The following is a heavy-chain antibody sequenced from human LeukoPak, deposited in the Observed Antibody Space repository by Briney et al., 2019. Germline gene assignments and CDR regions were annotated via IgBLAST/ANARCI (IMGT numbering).Heavy chain of an antibody. CDR3: AKVRPPGVDIVWAGMDV. Sequence: GGSLRLSCAASGFTFSSYAMSWVRQAPGKGLEWVSAISGSGGSTYYADSVKGRFTISRDNSKNTLYLQMNSLRAEDTAVYYCAKVRPPGVDIVWAGMDVWGQGTTVTVSS. D-gene: IGHD5/OR15-5a*01. CDR2: ISGSGGST. J-gene: IGHJ6*02. CDR1: GFTFSSYA. V-gene: IGHV3-23*01.